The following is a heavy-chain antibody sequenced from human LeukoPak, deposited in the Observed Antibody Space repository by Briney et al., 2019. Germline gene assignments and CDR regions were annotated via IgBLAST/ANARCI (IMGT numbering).Heavy chain of an antibody. D-gene: IGHD5-12*01. J-gene: IGHJ6*02. Sequence: SETLSLTCTVSGASTSSSFWSWIRQSPGKGLEWIGYVNYRGETSQNPSLESRVSMSVDTSKNQISLQLTSVTAADTAVYYCARMIVATIRIGVYFYHGMDVWGQGTTVTVSS. CDR2: VNYRGET. CDR1: GASTSSSF. CDR3: ARMIVATIRIGVYFYHGMDV. V-gene: IGHV4-59*08.